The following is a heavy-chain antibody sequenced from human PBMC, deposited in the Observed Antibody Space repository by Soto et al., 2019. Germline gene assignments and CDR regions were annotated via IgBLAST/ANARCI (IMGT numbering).Heavy chain of an antibody. CDR2: IDPSDSFT. V-gene: IGHV5-10-1*01. CDR3: ARLDYVDFRLDV. CDR1: GYSFTTYW. D-gene: IGHD4-17*01. J-gene: IGHJ6*02. Sequence: GESLKISCKGSGYSFTTYWISWVRQKPGKGLEWMGRIDPSDSFTNYSPSFQGHITFSADRSMSTAYLQWNSLKASDTAIYYCARLDYVDFRLDVWGQGTTVTVSS.